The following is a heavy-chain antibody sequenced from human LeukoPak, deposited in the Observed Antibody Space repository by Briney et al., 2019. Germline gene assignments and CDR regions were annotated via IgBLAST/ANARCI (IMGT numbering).Heavy chain of an antibody. CDR1: GFTFNNAW. D-gene: IGHD3-10*01. V-gene: IGHV3-15*01. Sequence: GGSLRLSCAASGFTFNNAWMSWVRQAPGKGLEWVGLIKSKTGGGTTDYAAPVKGRFTISRDDSKNTLYLQMNSLKTEDTAVYYCTTPTRSGSYSYYFDYWGQGTLVTVSS. J-gene: IGHJ4*02. CDR3: TTPTRSGSYSYYFDY. CDR2: IKSKTGGGTT.